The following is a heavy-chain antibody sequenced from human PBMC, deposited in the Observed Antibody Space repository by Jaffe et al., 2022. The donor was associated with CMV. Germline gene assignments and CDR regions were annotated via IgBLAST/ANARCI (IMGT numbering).Heavy chain of an antibody. D-gene: IGHD3-22*01. J-gene: IGHJ4*02. CDR2: ISGSGGST. Sequence: EVQLVESGGGLVQPGGSLRLSCAASGFTFSSYAMSWVRQAPGKGLEWVSAISGSGGSTYYADSVKGRFTISRDNSKNTLYLQMNSLRAEDTAVYYCAKVGYYYDSSGYYGRDIYFDYWGQGTLVTVSS. CDR1: GFTFSSYA. CDR3: AKVGYYYDSSGYYGRDIYFDY. V-gene: IGHV3-23*04.